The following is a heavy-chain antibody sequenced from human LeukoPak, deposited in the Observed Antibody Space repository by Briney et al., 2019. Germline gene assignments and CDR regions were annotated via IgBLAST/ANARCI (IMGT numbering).Heavy chain of an antibody. V-gene: IGHV5-51*01. D-gene: IGHD3-10*01. CDR3: ARASIIMVRGGDASDI. CDR1: GYSFSRYW. CDR2: IYPGDSDT. J-gene: IGHJ3*02. Sequence: GESLKISCKGSGYSFSRYWIGWVRQMPGKGLEWMGIIYPGDSDTRNSPSFQGQVTISADMSISTAYLQWSSLKASDTAMYYCARASIIMVRGGDASDIWGQGTMVTVSS.